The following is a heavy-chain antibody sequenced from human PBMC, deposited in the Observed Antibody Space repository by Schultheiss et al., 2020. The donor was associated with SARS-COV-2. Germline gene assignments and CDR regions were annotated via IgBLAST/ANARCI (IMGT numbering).Heavy chain of an antibody. J-gene: IGHJ4*02. D-gene: IGHD5-18*01. CDR3: ARGYSYGLDY. Sequence: GGSLRLSCAASGFTFSRYALSWVRQAPGKGLEWVSRINSDGSSTSYADSVKGRFTISRDNSKNTLYLQMNSLRAEDTAVYYCARGYSYGLDYWGQGTLVTVSS. CDR2: INSDGSST. CDR1: GFTFSRYA. V-gene: IGHV3-74*01.